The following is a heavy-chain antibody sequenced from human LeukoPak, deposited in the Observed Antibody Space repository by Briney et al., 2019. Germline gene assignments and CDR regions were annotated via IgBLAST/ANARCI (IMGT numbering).Heavy chain of an antibody. CDR3: ARHGGYYDFWSGYHFNWFDP. Sequence: SETLSLTCTVSGGSISSSSYYWGWIRQPPGKGLEWIGSIYYSGSTYYNPSLKSRVTISVDTSKNQFSLKLSSVTAADTAVYYCARHGGYYDFWSGYHFNWFDPWGQGTLVTGSS. CDR2: IYYSGST. V-gene: IGHV4-39*01. CDR1: GGSISSSSYY. J-gene: IGHJ5*02. D-gene: IGHD3-3*01.